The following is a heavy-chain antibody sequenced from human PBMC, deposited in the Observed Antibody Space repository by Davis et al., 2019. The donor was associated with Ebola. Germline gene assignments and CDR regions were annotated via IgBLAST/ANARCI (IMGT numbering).Heavy chain of an antibody. Sequence: ASVKVSCKASGYTFTSYYVHWVRQAPGQGLEWLGILHPSGGTTIYAQDFQGRVIMTRDTSTSTVYMDLSSLRSEDTAVSYCARDQLEGDFWSGSFDYWGQGALVTVSS. V-gene: IGHV1-46*01. D-gene: IGHD3-3*01. CDR2: LHPSGGTT. J-gene: IGHJ4*02. CDR1: GYTFTSYY. CDR3: ARDQLEGDFWSGSFDY.